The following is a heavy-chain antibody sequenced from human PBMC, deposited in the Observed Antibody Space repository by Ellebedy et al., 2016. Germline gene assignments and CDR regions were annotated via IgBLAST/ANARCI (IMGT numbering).Heavy chain of an antibody. CDR3: AGGYADWYFDL. Sequence: SVKVSXKASRGTFSSYAISWVRQAPGQGLEWMGGIIPIFGTANYAQKFQGRVTITADESTSTAYMELSSLRSEDTAVYYCAGGYADWYFDLWGRGTLVTVSS. V-gene: IGHV1-69*13. J-gene: IGHJ2*01. CDR1: RGTFSSYA. CDR2: IIPIFGTA. D-gene: IGHD3-16*01.